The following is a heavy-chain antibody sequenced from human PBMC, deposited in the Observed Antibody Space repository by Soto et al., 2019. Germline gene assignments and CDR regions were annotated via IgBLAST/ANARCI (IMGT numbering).Heavy chain of an antibody. Sequence: QITLQESGPTLVKPTPTLPLTCPFSGVSFTNAAVAVCWIRQTPGRALEWLTLIYYNDDWRFSPSLKTRLTITGDTSKNQVVPSLTNVDPRDTATYFCANSDGGYEIIYFDFWGQGIPVTGSS. V-gene: IGHV2-5*01. D-gene: IGHD5-12*01. CDR3: ANSDGGYEIIYFDF. J-gene: IGHJ4*02. CDR1: GVSFTNAAVA. CDR2: IYYNDDW.